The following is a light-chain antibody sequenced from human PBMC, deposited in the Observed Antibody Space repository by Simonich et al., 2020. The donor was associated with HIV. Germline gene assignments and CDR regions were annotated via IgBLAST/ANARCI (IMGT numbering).Light chain of an antibody. Sequence: IQLTQSPSFLSASVGDRVTITCRASQGINSYLAWYQQKPGKAPKLLIHAASTLQSEVPSRFSGSGSRTEFTLTISSLQPEDFATYYCQHLHSYPPTFGGGTKVEIK. CDR2: AAS. CDR3: QHLHSYPPT. J-gene: IGKJ4*01. CDR1: QGINSY. V-gene: IGKV1-9*01.